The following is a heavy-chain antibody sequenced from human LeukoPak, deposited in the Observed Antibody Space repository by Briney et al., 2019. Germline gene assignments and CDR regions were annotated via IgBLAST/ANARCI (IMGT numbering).Heavy chain of an antibody. Sequence: GGSLRLSCVASGLTFDEYAMHWARQVRGKGLEWVSVISWNSGSIVYADAARGRFPISRDNDKNCLHLHMKSLRAEDSALYYCTKGGRTLRTDEPWLDNWGQGTLVTVS. CDR1: GLTFDEYA. V-gene: IGHV3-9*01. J-gene: IGHJ4*02. D-gene: IGHD6-19*01. CDR2: ISWNSGSI. CDR3: TKGGRTLRTDEPWLDN.